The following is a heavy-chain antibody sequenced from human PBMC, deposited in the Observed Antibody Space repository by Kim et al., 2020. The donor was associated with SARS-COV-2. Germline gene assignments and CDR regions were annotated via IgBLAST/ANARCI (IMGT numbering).Heavy chain of an antibody. J-gene: IGHJ6*02. CDR3: ARDRLSRLMITFGGVIDYGMDV. V-gene: IGHV3-33*01. Sequence: GGSLRLSCAASGFTFSSYGMHWVRQAPGKGLEWVAVIWYDGSNKYYAESVKGRFTISRDNSKNTLYLQMNSLRAEDTAVYYCARDRLSRLMITFGGVIDYGMDVWGQGTTVTVSS. CDR2: IWYDGSNK. D-gene: IGHD3-16*02. CDR1: GFTFSSYG.